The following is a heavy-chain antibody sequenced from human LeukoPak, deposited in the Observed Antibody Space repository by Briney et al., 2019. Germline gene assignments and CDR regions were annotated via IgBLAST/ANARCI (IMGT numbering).Heavy chain of an antibody. Sequence: TSETLSLTCTVYAGSISGYYWRWNRPPPGKGREGIVRIYTSGSTDYTPYLKSRVTMSVDTSMSQFSLKLSTVTAADTAVYYCARSYALHPGFLDYWGQGTLVTVSS. CDR2: IYTSGST. V-gene: IGHV4-4*07. CDR1: AGSISGYY. J-gene: IGHJ4*02. CDR3: ARSYALHPGFLDY. D-gene: IGHD2-2*01.